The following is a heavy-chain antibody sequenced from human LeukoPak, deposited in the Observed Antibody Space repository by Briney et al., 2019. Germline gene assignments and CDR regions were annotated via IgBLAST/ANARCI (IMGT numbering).Heavy chain of an antibody. J-gene: IGHJ4*02. Sequence: KPSETLSLTCAVYGGSFSGYYWSWIRQPPGKGLEWIGYIYYSGSTNYNPSLKSRVTISVDTSKNQFSLKLSSVTAADTAVYYCARGVGYSSGWYPYWGQGTLVTVSS. CDR2: IYYSGST. V-gene: IGHV4-59*01. CDR3: ARGVGYSSGWYPY. D-gene: IGHD6-19*01. CDR1: GGSFSGYY.